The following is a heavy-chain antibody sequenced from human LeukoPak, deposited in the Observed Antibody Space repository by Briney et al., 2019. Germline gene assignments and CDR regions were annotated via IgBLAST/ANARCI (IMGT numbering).Heavy chain of an antibody. CDR1: GGSISSSSYY. V-gene: IGHV4-39*01. J-gene: IGHJ6*03. CDR3: AGYPVAAHYYYYYMDV. D-gene: IGHD6-19*01. Sequence: PSETLSLTCTVSGGSISSSSYYWGWIRHPPGKGLEWIGSIYYSGSTYYNPSLKSRVTISVDTSKNQFSLKLGSVTAADTAVYYCAGYPVAAHYYYYYMDVWGKGTTVTVSS. CDR2: IYYSGST.